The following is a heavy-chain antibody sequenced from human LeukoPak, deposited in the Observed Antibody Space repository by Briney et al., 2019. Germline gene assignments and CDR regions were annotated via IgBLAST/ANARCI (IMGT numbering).Heavy chain of an antibody. Sequence: SETLSLTCAVYGGSFSGYYWSWIRQPPGKGLEWIGEINHSGSTNYNPSLKSRVTVSVDTSKNQFSLKLSSVTAADTAVYYCARGLDGSSGYYYGYFDYWGQGTLVTVSS. V-gene: IGHV4-34*01. J-gene: IGHJ4*02. CDR2: INHSGST. CDR3: ARGLDGSSGYYYGYFDY. CDR1: GGSFSGYY. D-gene: IGHD3-22*01.